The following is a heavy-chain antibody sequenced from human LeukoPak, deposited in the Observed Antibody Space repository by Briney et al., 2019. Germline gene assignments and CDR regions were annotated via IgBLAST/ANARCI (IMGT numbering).Heavy chain of an antibody. Sequence: ASVKVSCKASGFTFTSSAVQWVRQARGQRLEWIGWIVVGSGNTNYAQKFQERVTITRDMSTSTAYMELSSLRSEDTAVYYCATGGGPMDAFDIWGQGTMVTVSS. J-gene: IGHJ3*02. V-gene: IGHV1-58*01. D-gene: IGHD6-25*01. CDR3: ATGGGPMDAFDI. CDR2: IVVGSGNT. CDR1: GFTFTSSA.